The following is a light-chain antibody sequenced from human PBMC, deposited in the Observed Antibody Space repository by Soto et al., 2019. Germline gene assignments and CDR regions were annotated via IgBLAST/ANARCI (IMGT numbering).Light chain of an antibody. Sequence: DIQMTQSPSSLSASVGDRVTITCRASQSISSYLNWYQQKPGRAPKLLIYAASNLQSGVPSTFSGSGSGTDFTLTISSLQPEDFATYYCQQRFTTPWTFGQGTKVEIK. J-gene: IGKJ1*01. V-gene: IGKV1-39*01. CDR3: QQRFTTPWT. CDR2: AAS. CDR1: QSISSY.